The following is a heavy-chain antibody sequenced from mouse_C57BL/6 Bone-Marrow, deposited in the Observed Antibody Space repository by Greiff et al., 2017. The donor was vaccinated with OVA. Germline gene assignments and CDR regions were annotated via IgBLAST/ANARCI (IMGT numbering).Heavy chain of an antibody. CDR1: GYTFTSYW. J-gene: IGHJ4*01. CDR3: TRDLLLRYDYAMDY. D-gene: IGHD1-1*01. CDR2: IYPGNGDT. V-gene: IGHV1-5*01. Sequence: EVQLQQSGAVLARPGASVKLSCKTSGYTFTSYWMHWVKQRPGQGLEWIGAIYPGNGDTSYNQKFKGKAKLTAVKSASTAYMELSSLTTEDSAVYYGTRDLLLRYDYAMDYWGQGTSLTVSS.